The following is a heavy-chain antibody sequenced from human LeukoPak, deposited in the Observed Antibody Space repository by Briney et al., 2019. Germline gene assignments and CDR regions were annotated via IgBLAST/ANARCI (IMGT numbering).Heavy chain of an antibody. Sequence: ASVKVSCKVSGYTLTELSMHWMRQAPGKVLEWMGGFHPEDGETIYAQKFQGRVTKTEDTSTDTAYMELSSLRSEDTAVYYCATIPHTAMGYYYGMDVWGQGTTVTVSS. D-gene: IGHD5-18*01. CDR2: FHPEDGET. J-gene: IGHJ6*02. V-gene: IGHV1-24*01. CDR3: ATIPHTAMGYYYGMDV. CDR1: GYTLTELS.